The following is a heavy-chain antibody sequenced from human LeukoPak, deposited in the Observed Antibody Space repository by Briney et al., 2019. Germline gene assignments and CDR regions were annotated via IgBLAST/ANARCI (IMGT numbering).Heavy chain of an antibody. V-gene: IGHV3-74*01. Sequence: GGSLRLSCAASGFTFSSYWMHWVRQAPGKGLVWVSRINSDGSSTSYADSVKGRFTISRDNSKNTLYLQMNSLRAEDTAVYYCARELRLDYYGSGSPVGYWGQGTLVTVSS. CDR2: INSDGSST. CDR3: ARELRLDYYGSGSPVGY. CDR1: GFTFSSYW. D-gene: IGHD3-10*01. J-gene: IGHJ4*02.